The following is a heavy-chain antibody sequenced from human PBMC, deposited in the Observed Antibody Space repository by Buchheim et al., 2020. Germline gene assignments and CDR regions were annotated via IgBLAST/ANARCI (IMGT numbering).Heavy chain of an antibody. D-gene: IGHD3-22*01. CDR2: IYYSVST. Sequence: QLQLQESGPGLVKPSETLSLTCTVSGGSISSSSYYWGWIRQPPGKGLEWIGSIYYSVSTYYNPSLKSRVTISEAPSKHQISLKLSSVTAADTAVYYCASLYYYDSSGYYNPYYFDYWGQGTL. J-gene: IGHJ4*02. CDR3: ASLYYYDSSGYYNPYYFDY. V-gene: IGHV4-39*07. CDR1: GGSISSSSYY.